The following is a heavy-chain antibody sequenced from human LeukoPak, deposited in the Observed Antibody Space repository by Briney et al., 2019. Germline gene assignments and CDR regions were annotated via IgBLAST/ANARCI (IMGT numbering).Heavy chain of an antibody. J-gene: IGHJ4*02. CDR2: ISGSSGNI. V-gene: IGHV3-48*02. Sequence: GGSLRLSCAASGFTFSTYSMNWVSQAPGKGLEWVSYISGSSGNIYYADSVKGRFTISRDNDKNALYLQMSSLRDEDTAVYYCASSGCDYWGQGTLVTVSS. CDR1: GFTFSTYS. CDR3: ASSGCDY.